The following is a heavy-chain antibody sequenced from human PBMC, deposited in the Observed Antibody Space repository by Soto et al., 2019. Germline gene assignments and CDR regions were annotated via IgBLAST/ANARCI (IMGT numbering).Heavy chain of an antibody. CDR3: ARDTETLGPRANDALDI. V-gene: IGHV1-3*01. Sequence: GASVKVSCKAAGYTFSTYTMNWVLQAPGQSLDWMGLINAGSGNTKYSQNFQGRVSITRDTSASTVYMELTGLKSEDTAMYYCARDTETLGPRANDALDIWGQGTMVTVSS. CDR2: INAGSGNT. D-gene: IGHD3-3*02. J-gene: IGHJ3*02. CDR1: GYTFSTYT.